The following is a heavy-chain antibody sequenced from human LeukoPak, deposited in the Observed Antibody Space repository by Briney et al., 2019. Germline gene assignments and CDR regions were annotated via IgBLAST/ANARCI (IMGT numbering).Heavy chain of an antibody. J-gene: IGHJ4*02. CDR1: GFTFSSYA. D-gene: IGHD5-24*01. CDR2: ISGSGGST. CDR3: AKAGMAGTGDY. V-gene: IGHV3-23*01. Sequence: GGSLTLSCAASGFTFSSYAMAWVRQAPGKGLEWVSAISGSGGSTYYADSVKGRFTISRDNSKNTLYPQMNSLRAEDTAVYYCAKAGMAGTGDYWGQGTLVTVSS.